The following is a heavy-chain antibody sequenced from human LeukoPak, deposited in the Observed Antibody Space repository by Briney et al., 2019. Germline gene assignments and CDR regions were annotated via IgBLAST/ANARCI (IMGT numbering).Heavy chain of an antibody. CDR2: IHPNSGGT. CDR3: ARSDTAMGFDY. V-gene: IGHV1-2*06. Sequence: GASVNVSCKASGYTFTGYYMHGVRQAPGQGLEWMGRIHPNSGGTNYAQKFQGRVTMTRDTSISTAYMELCRLRSDDTAVYYCARSDTAMGFDYWGQGTLVTVSS. J-gene: IGHJ4*02. CDR1: GYTFTGYY. D-gene: IGHD5-18*01.